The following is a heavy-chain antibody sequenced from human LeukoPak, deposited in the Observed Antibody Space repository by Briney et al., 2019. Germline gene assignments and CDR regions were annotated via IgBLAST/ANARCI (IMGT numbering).Heavy chain of an antibody. V-gene: IGHV1-46*01. CDR1: GYTFTSYH. D-gene: IGHD5-12*01. CDR3: ARQGGVYSGYDPPARKLYYYYMDV. Sequence: ASVKVSCKASGYTFTSYHMHWVRQAPGQGLEWMGIINPSGGGTSYAQKFQGRVTMTRDTSTSTVYMELSSLRSEDTAVYYCARQGGVYSGYDPPARKLYYYYMDVWGKGTTVTISS. J-gene: IGHJ6*03. CDR2: INPSGGGT.